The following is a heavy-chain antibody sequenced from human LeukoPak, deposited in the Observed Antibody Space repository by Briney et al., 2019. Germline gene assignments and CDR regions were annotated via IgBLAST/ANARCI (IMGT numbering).Heavy chain of an antibody. Sequence: GGSLRLSCAASGFTFSSYWMSWVRQAPGKGLEWVANIKQHAYEEKYYVDSVKGRFTISRDNAKNSLYLQMNSLRAEDTAVYYCARDRSVLDFWSGYYQDAFDIWGQGTMVTVSS. J-gene: IGHJ3*02. D-gene: IGHD3-3*01. CDR3: ARDRSVLDFWSGYYQDAFDI. CDR1: GFTFSSYW. V-gene: IGHV3-7*01. CDR2: IKQHAYEEK.